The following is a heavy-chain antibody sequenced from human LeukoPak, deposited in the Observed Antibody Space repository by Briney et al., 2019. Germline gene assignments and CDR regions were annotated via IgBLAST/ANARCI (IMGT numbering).Heavy chain of an antibody. CDR2: IWYDGSNK. J-gene: IGHJ4*02. CDR3: ARTYYYGSRSYYTVAY. D-gene: IGHD3-10*01. Sequence: GGSLRLSCAASGFTFSTYGMHWVRQAPGKGLEWVAVIWYDGSNKYYADSVKGRFTISRDNSKNTLYLQMNSLRAEDTAVYYCARTYYYGSRSYYTVAYWGQGTLVTVSS. CDR1: GFTFSTYG. V-gene: IGHV3-33*01.